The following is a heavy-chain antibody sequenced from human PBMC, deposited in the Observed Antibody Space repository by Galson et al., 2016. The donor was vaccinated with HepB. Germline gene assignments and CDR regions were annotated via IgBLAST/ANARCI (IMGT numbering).Heavy chain of an antibody. CDR1: GYSFTNYG. CDR2: ISTYNGNT. CDR3: ARERGNYHYFDY. D-gene: IGHD1-7*01. J-gene: IGHJ4*02. V-gene: IGHV1-18*01. Sequence: SVKVSCKASGYSFTNYGISWVRQAPGQGLEWMGWISTYNGNTNYEQKLQGRVTMTTDTSTSTAYMELRSLRSDDTAVYYCARERGNYHYFDYWGQGTLVTVSS.